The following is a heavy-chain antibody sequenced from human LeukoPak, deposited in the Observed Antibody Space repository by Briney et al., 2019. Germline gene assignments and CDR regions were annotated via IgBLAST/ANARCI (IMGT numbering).Heavy chain of an antibody. D-gene: IGHD6-19*01. CDR1: GFTFSSYA. V-gene: IGHV3-23*01. J-gene: IGHJ4*02. Sequence: GGSLRLSCAASGFTFSSYAMSWVRQAPGEGLEWGSAISGSGGSTYYADSVKGRFTISRDNSKNTPYLQMNSLRAEDTAVYYCAKMGLKQWPYNYFDYWGQGTLVTVSS. CDR3: AKMGLKQWPYNYFDY. CDR2: ISGSGGST.